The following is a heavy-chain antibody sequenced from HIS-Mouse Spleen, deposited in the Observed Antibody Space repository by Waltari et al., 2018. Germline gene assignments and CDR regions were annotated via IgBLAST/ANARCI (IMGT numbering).Heavy chain of an antibody. CDR1: GGSFSGYY. J-gene: IGHJ2*01. CDR3: ARVRTGDPSYWYFDL. Sequence: QVQLQQWGAGLLKPSETLSPTCAVYGGSFSGYYCCWFRQPPGKGLEWIGEINHSGSTNYNPSLKSRVTISVDTSKNQFSLKLSSVTAADTAVYYCARVRTGDPSYWYFDLWGRGTLVTVSS. D-gene: IGHD7-27*01. CDR2: INHSGST. V-gene: IGHV4-34*01.